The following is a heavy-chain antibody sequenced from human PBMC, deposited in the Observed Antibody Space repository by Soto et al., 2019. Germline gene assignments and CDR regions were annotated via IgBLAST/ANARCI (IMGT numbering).Heavy chain of an antibody. CDR3: AHPHLDRLSMIVVHDAFDI. CDR2: ISGSGGST. J-gene: IGHJ3*02. D-gene: IGHD3-22*01. CDR1: GFTFSSYA. Sequence: EVQLFESGGGLVQHGGSLRLSCAASGFTFSSYAMSWVRQAPGKGLEWVSAISGSGGSTYYADSVQGRFTISSDNSKITLYLQMNSQIAEDTSVYYCAHPHLDRLSMIVVHDAFDICGQGTMVTVAS. V-gene: IGHV3-23*01.